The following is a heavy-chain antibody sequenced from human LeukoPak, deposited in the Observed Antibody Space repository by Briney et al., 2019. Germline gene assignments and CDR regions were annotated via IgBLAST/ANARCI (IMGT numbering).Heavy chain of an antibody. Sequence: GGSLRLSCAASGFTFNNDWMSWVRQAPGKGLEWVANIKQDGSEKNYVDSVKGRFTISRDNAKKSLYLQMNSLRTEDTAVYYCAREKAGYGDYDAPFDPWGQGTLVTVSS. V-gene: IGHV3-7*03. J-gene: IGHJ5*02. D-gene: IGHD4-17*01. CDR3: AREKAGYGDYDAPFDP. CDR2: IKQDGSEK. CDR1: GFTFNNDW.